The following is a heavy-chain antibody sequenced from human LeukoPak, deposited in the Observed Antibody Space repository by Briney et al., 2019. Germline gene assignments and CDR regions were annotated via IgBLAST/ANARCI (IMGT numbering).Heavy chain of an antibody. CDR2: INTDGRST. CDR3: VVDFQYNCP. D-gene: IGHD5-24*01. J-gene: IGHJ5*02. V-gene: IGHV3-74*01. CDR1: GLTFSSYW. Sequence: TGGSLRLSCAASGLTFSSYWMHWVRQAPGKGLVWVSGINTDGRSTVYADSVKGRFTISRDNAKNTLYLQMNSPRIEDTAVYYCVVDFQYNCPWGQGTLVTVSS.